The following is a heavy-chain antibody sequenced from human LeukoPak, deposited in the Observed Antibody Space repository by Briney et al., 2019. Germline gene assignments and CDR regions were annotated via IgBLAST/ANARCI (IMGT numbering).Heavy chain of an antibody. Sequence: GGSLRLSCAASGFTFSSYGMSWVRQAPGKGLEWVSGISDSGGSTYYADSVKGRFTISRDNSRDTMFLQMNSLRAEDTAVYYCVRDLSWGGFDYWGQGTLVTVSS. CDR3: VRDLSWGGFDY. V-gene: IGHV3-23*01. CDR1: GFTFSSYG. CDR2: ISDSGGST. J-gene: IGHJ4*02. D-gene: IGHD3-16*01.